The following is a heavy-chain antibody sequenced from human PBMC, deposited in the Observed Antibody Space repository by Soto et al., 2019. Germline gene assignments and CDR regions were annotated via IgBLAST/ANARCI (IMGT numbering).Heavy chain of an antibody. D-gene: IGHD3-9*01. Sequence: PGGSLRLSCAASGFTFSDHYMDWVRQAPGKGLEWVGRTRNKANSYTTEYAASVKGRFTISRDDSKNSLYLQMNSLKTEDTAVYYCARGSGYYDHISQGAFDIWGQGTMVTVSS. V-gene: IGHV3-72*01. CDR3: ARGSGYYDHISQGAFDI. J-gene: IGHJ3*02. CDR2: TRNKANSYTT. CDR1: GFTFSDHY.